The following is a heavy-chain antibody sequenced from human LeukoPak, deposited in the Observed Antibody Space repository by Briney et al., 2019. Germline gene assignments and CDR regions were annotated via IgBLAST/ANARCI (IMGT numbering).Heavy chain of an antibody. CDR3: STDRRLTGLFDF. CDR1: GFTFTNTW. D-gene: IGHD3-9*01. J-gene: IGHJ4*02. V-gene: IGHV3-15*01. Sequence: GGSLRLSCVASGFTFTNTWMTWVRQAPGKGLVWVTRIKRRSDGETTDYAAPVKGRFTISRDDSKNTLYLQMNNLKTEDTAVYYCSTDRRLTGLFDFWGQGTQVTVSS. CDR2: IKRRSDGETT.